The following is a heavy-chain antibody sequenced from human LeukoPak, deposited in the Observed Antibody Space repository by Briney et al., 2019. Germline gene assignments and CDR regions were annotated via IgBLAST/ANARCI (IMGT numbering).Heavy chain of an antibody. CDR3: ARGRFCDSGNCYLGY. Sequence: TGGSLRLSCAASGCTFSDYWMSWVRQAPGKGLERVANIKPDGGDRYYVDSVKGRFTISRDNAKGSLYLQMNSLRAEDTAVYYCARGRFCDSGNCYLGYWGQGTLVTVSS. CDR2: IKPDGGDR. J-gene: IGHJ4*02. V-gene: IGHV3-7*01. D-gene: IGHD2-15*01. CDR1: GCTFSDYW.